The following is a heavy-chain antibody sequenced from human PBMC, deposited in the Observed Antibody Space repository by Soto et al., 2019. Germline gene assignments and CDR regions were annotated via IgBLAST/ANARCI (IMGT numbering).Heavy chain of an antibody. CDR1: GGSFSGYY. D-gene: IGHD6-6*01. Sequence: SETLSLTCAVYGGSFSGYYWSWIRQPPGKGLEWIGEINHSGSTNYNPSLKSRVTISVDTSMNQFSLKLSSVTAADTAVYYCARVPGVAARPLWFDPWGQGTLVTVSS. CDR2: INHSGST. CDR3: ARVPGVAARPLWFDP. J-gene: IGHJ5*02. V-gene: IGHV4-34*01.